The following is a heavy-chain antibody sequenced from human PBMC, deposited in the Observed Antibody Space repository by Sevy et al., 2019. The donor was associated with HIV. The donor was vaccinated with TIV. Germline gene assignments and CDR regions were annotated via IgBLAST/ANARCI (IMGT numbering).Heavy chain of an antibody. V-gene: IGHV2-5*02. Sequence: SGPTLVNPTQTLTLTCTFSAFSLSTAGVGVGWIRQPPGKALECLALIYWDEDKRYRTSLRSRLTINKDTSKNQVVLTMTNMDPVDTATYYCVRSRIRRNGMDVWGQGTTVTVSS. CDR2: IYWDEDK. CDR1: AFSLSTAGVG. J-gene: IGHJ6*02. CDR3: VRSRIRRNGMDV.